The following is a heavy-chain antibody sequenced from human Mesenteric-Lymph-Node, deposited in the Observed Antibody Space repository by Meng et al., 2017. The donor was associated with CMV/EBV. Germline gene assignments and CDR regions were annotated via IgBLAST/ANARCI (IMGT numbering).Heavy chain of an antibody. CDR1: SFSGYY. CDR2: INHSGST. V-gene: IGHV4-34*01. CDR3: AREGGYCSSTSCSLGWFDP. D-gene: IGHD2-2*01. Sequence: SFSGYYWSWSRQPPGKGLERIGEINHSGSTNYNPSLKSRVTISVDTSKNQFSLKLSSVTAADTAVYYCAREGGYCSSTSCSLGWFDPWGQGTLVTVSS. J-gene: IGHJ5*02.